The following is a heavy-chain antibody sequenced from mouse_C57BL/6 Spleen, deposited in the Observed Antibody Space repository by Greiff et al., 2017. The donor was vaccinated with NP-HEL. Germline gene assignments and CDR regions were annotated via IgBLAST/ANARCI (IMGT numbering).Heavy chain of an antibody. CDR3: AKSPITTVVAPYYFDY. J-gene: IGHJ2*01. V-gene: IGHV2-3*01. Sequence: VKLVESGPGLVAPSHSLSITCTVSRFSLTSYGVSWVRQPPGKGLEWLGVIWGDGSTNYHSALISRLSISKDNSKSQVFLKLNSLQTDDTATYYCAKSPITTVVAPYYFDYWGQGTTLTVSS. CDR1: RFSLTSYG. D-gene: IGHD1-1*01. CDR2: IWGDGST.